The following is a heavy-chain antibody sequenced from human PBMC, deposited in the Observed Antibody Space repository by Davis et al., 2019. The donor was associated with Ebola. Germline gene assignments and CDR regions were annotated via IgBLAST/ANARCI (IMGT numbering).Heavy chain of an antibody. Sequence: GGSLRLSCAASGFTFSSYAMNWVRQAPGKGLEWVSSISSSSSYIYYADSVKGRFTISRDNAKNSLYLQMNSLRAEDTAVYYCARGASGTTFDYWGQGTLVTVSS. V-gene: IGHV3-21*01. CDR2: ISSSSSYI. CDR3: ARGASGTTFDY. CDR1: GFTFSSYA. D-gene: IGHD1-7*01. J-gene: IGHJ4*02.